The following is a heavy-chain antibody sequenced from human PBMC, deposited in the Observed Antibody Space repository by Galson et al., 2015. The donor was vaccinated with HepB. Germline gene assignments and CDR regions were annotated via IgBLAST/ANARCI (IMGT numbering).Heavy chain of an antibody. Sequence: SVKVSCKASGDTSDTYAVSWVRQAPGQGLEWVGGITPMYGPAYYAQKFQGRVTITADASTGTAYMELSSLRYEDTAVYYCAVVGFCSGGTCYSYYHYYGLDVWGQGTTVTVSS. CDR2: ITPMYGPA. V-gene: IGHV1-69*13. CDR3: AVVGFCSGGTCYSYYHYYGLDV. D-gene: IGHD2-15*01. J-gene: IGHJ6*02. CDR1: GDTSDTYA.